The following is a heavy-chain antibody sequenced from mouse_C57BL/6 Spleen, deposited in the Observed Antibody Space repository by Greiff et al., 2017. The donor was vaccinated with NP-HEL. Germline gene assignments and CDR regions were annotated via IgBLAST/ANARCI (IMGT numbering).Heavy chain of an antibody. Sequence: EVQLQQSGPELVKPGASVKMSCKASGYTFTDYNMHWVKQSHGKSLEWIGYINPNNGGTSYNQKFKGKATLTVNKSSSTAYMELRSLTSEDSAVYYCERGYYYGSSYVLYYAMDYWGQGTSVTVSS. D-gene: IGHD1-1*01. CDR3: ERGYYYGSSYVLYYAMDY. CDR1: GYTFTDYN. V-gene: IGHV1-22*01. J-gene: IGHJ4*01. CDR2: INPNNGGT.